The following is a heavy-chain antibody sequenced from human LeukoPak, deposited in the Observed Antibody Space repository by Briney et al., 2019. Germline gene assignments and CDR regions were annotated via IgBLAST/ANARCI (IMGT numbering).Heavy chain of an antibody. Sequence: GSVKVSCKASGYTFTGYYMHWVRQAPGQGLEWMGWISTRDGRRHYAQNVQGRVTMTTDTSTSTVYMELTRLTSDDTAMYYCARDYYDIIGSEYDTFAIWGQGTMVTVSS. CDR1: GYTFTGYY. CDR3: ARDYYDIIGSEYDTFAI. J-gene: IGHJ3*02. CDR2: ISTRDGRR. V-gene: IGHV1-18*04. D-gene: IGHD3-16*01.